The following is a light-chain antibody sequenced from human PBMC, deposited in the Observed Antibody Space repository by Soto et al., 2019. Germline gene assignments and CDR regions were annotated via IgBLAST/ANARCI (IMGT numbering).Light chain of an antibody. J-gene: IGKJ2*01. CDR2: DAS. CDR3: QQRFNWSRFP. CDR1: QSVSSY. V-gene: IGKV3-11*01. Sequence: EIVLTQSPATLSLSPGERATLSCRASQSVSSYLAWYQQKPGQAPRLLIYDASTRATGIPARFSGGGSGTDFTLSISSLEPEDFAVYYCQQRFNWSRFPFGQGTKLEIK.